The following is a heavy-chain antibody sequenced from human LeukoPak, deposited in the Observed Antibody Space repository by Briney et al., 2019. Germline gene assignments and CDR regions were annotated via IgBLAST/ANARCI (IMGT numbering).Heavy chain of an antibody. J-gene: IGHJ4*02. D-gene: IGHD5-18*01. CDR3: AKALVDTAMATGY. Sequence: PGGSLRLSXAASGFTFSSYWMHWVRQAPGKGLEWVAVIWYDGSNKYYADSVKGRFTISRDNSKNTLYLQMNSLRAEDTAVYYCAKALVDTAMATGYWGQGTLVTVSS. CDR2: IWYDGSNK. V-gene: IGHV3-33*06. CDR1: GFTFSSYW.